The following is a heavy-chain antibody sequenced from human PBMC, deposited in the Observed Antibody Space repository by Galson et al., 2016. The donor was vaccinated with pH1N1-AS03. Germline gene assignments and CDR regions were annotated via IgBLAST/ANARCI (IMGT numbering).Heavy chain of an antibody. Sequence: SVKVSCKVFGGSFSRYAISWVRQAPGQGLEWLGGVTPIFGTTNYAQKFQDRVTITADTSTSAPYMGLSSLRSDDTAVYYCAQGSYTYGPRVFDNWGQGTLVTVSS. CDR3: AQGSYTYGPRVFDN. D-gene: IGHD5-18*01. J-gene: IGHJ4*02. CDR1: GGSFSRYA. CDR2: VTPIFGTT. V-gene: IGHV1-69*06.